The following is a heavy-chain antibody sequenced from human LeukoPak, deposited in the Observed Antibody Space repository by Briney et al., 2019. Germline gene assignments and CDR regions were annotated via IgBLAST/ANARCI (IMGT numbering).Heavy chain of an antibody. J-gene: IGHJ5*02. CDR2: ILADADGGRT. CDR3: AKDLNYGDGRWEFDP. V-gene: IGHV3-23*01. Sequence: GGSLRLSCAASGFTFGGFTMAWVRQTPRKGLEWLSGILADADGGRTCYADSVKGRFTISRDNSKNTLYLQMNNLRADDTAVYFCAKDLNYGDGRWEFDPWGQGTLVTV. D-gene: IGHD4-17*01. CDR1: GFTFGGFT.